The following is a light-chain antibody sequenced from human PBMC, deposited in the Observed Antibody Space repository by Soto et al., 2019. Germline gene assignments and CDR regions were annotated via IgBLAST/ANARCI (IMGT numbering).Light chain of an antibody. CDR2: SDN. CDR3: AAWDDSLSGYV. J-gene: IGLJ1*01. V-gene: IGLV1-44*01. CDR1: NSNIGRNS. Sequence: QSALTQPPSASATPGQRVTISCSGGNSNIGRNSVNWYQQLPGTAPKLLMYSDNQRPPGVPDRFSGSKSGTSASLAISGLQSEDEADYYCAAWDDSLSGYVFGTGTKVTVL.